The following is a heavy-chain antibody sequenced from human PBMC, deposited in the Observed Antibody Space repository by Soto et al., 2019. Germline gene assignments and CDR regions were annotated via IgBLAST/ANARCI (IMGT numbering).Heavy chain of an antibody. CDR3: ARAEIAAAVHSENALDI. Sequence: EVQLVESGGGLVQPGGSLRLSCAASGFTFSSYSMNWVRQAPGKGLEWVSYISSSSSTIYYADSVKGRFTILRDNAKNQLYLQMNSLRAEDTAVYYCARAEIAAAVHSENALDIWGKGTIVTVPS. CDR1: GFTFSSYS. D-gene: IGHD6-13*01. J-gene: IGHJ3*02. CDR2: ISSSSSTI. V-gene: IGHV3-48*01.